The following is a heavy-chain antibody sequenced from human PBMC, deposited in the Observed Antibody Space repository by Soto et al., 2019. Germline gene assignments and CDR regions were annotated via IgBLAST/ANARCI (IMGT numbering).Heavy chain of an antibody. CDR1: GFTFDDYA. Sequence: PGGSLRLSCAASGFTFDDYAMHWVRQAPGKGLEWVSHINTDGSNTNYADSVKGRFTISRDNAKSTLFLQMNSLRDEDTAVYYCAREFCSGGNCYTYYFDPWGQGIPVTVSS. J-gene: IGHJ5*02. D-gene: IGHD2-15*01. V-gene: IGHV3-74*01. CDR2: INTDGSNT. CDR3: AREFCSGGNCYTYYFDP.